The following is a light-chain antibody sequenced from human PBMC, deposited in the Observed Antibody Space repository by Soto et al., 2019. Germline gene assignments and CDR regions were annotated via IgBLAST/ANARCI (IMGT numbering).Light chain of an antibody. CDR1: SSDVGSNNR. V-gene: IGLV2-18*02. CDR3: RSLTTGNKYV. Sequence: QSALTQPPSVSGSPGQSVAISCTGTSSDVGSNNRVSWYQQPPGTAPKLIIYDVSNRPSGIPDRFSESRSANTTSLTISGIQTEDEADDSCRSLTTGNKYVFGTGTTVTVL. J-gene: IGLJ1*01. CDR2: DVS.